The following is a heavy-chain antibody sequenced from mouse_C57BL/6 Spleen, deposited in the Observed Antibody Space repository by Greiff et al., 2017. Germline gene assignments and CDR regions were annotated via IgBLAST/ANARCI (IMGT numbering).Heavy chain of an antibody. J-gene: IGHJ4*01. CDR3: ARWASGYRRCYAIDY. V-gene: IGHV1-18*01. CDR2: INPNNGGT. Sequence: VQLQQSGPELVKPGASVKIPCKASGYTFTDYNMDWVKQSHGKSLEWIGDINPNNGGTIYNQKFKGKATLTVEKSSSTAYMELRSLTSEDTAVYYCARWASGYRRCYAIDYWGQGTSVTVSS. CDR1: GYTFTDYN. D-gene: IGHD3-1*01.